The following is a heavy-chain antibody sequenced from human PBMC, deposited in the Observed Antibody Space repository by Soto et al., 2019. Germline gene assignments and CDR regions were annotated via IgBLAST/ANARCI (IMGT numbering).Heavy chain of an antibody. CDR1: GYTFTSYD. Sequence: ASVKVSCKASGYTFTSYDIHWVRQATGQGLEWMGWMNPNSGNTGLARNFQGRVTMTTNTSISTAYMELSSLTSEDTAVYYCARVQSSPAPMFGVVITKSPYHLDYWGQGALVTVSS. CDR3: ARVQSSPAPMFGVVITKSPYHLDY. D-gene: IGHD3-3*01. J-gene: IGHJ4*02. V-gene: IGHV1-8*01. CDR2: MNPNSGNT.